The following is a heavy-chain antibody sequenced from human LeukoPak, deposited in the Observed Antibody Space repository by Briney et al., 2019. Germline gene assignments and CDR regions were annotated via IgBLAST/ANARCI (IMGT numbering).Heavy chain of an antibody. Sequence: SETLSLTCSVSGSSISNYYWSWIRQSAGKGLEWIGRMSSSGTTNYNPSLESRVTMSVDTSKNQFSLKLSSVTAADTAVYYCARGGSGTDFDYWGQGTLVTVSS. CDR1: GSSISNYY. CDR2: MSSSGTT. D-gene: IGHD1-26*01. V-gene: IGHV4-4*07. CDR3: ARGGSGTDFDY. J-gene: IGHJ4*02.